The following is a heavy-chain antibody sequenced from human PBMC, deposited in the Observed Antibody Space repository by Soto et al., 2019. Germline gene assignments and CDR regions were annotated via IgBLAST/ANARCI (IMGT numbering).Heavy chain of an antibody. D-gene: IGHD3-10*01. V-gene: IGHV3-11*01. CDR3: ARILWFGELLFDY. Sequence: KPGGSLRLSCAASGFTFSDYYMSWIRQAPGKGLEWVSYISSSGSTIYYADSVKGRFTISRDNAKNSLYLQMNSLRAEDTAVYYCARILWFGELLFDYWGQGTLVTVSS. J-gene: IGHJ4*02. CDR1: GFTFSDYY. CDR2: ISSSGSTI.